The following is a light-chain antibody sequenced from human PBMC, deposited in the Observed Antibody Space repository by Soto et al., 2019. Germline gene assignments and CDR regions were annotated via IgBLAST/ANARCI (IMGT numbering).Light chain of an antibody. CDR2: GAT. CDR1: QSVASSY. CDR3: QQYGSLPRT. Sequence: EIVLTQSPGTLSLSPGERATLSCRASQSVASSYLGWYQQRPGQAPRLLIYGATSRAADIPDRFSGSGSGTDFTLTISRLEPEDFAVYYCQQYGSLPRTFGQGTKVDI. J-gene: IGKJ1*01. V-gene: IGKV3-20*01.